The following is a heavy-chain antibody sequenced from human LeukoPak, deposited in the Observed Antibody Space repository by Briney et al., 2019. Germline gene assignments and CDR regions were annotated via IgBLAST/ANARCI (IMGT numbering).Heavy chain of an antibody. D-gene: IGHD5-18*01. J-gene: IGHJ4*02. V-gene: IGHV3-23*01. CDR1: GFTFSNAW. CDR2: ISGSDAGT. CDR3: AKANGQLWTTPDY. Sequence: GGSLRLSCAASGFTFSNAWMSWVRQAPGKGLEWVSAISGSDAGTYYADSVKGRFTISRDNSKNTLYMEMSSLRPEDTAVYYCAKANGQLWTTPDYWGQGTLVTVSS.